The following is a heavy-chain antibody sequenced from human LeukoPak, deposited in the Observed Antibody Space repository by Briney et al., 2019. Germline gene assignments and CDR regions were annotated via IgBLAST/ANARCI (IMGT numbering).Heavy chain of an antibody. D-gene: IGHD6-19*01. CDR1: GFTFSSYS. J-gene: IGHJ4*02. Sequence: GGSLRLSCAASGFTFSSYSMNWVRQAPGQGLEWVSSIGGTSTYIYYADSVRGRFTIYRDNAKNSLYLQMNSLRAEDTAVYYCARDREAGQGLDDYWGQGTLVTVSS. CDR2: IGGTSTYI. CDR3: ARDREAGQGLDDY. V-gene: IGHV3-21*01.